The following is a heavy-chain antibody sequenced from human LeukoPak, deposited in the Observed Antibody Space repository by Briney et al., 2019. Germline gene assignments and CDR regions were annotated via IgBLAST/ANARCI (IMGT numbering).Heavy chain of an antibody. V-gene: IGHV4-34*01. D-gene: IGHD4-4*01. J-gene: IGHJ6*02. CDR3: ARVVKSNYVGYYYYYGMDV. Sequence: PSETLSLTCAVYGGSFSGYDWSWIRQPPGKGLKWIGEINHSGSTNYNPSLKSRVTISVDTSKNQFSLKLSSVTAADTAVYYCARVVKSNYVGYYYYYGMDVWGQGTTVTVSS. CDR2: INHSGST. CDR1: GGSFSGYD.